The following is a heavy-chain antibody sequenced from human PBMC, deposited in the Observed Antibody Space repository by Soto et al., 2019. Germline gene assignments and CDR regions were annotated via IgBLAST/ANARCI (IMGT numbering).Heavy chain of an antibody. D-gene: IGHD3-9*01. Sequence: EVQLVESGGGLVQPGGSLRLSCAASGFTLSSYDIHWVRQATGEGLAWVSGIGSGGDTHYADSVKGRFIISREDGKNSLYLQMNNRSVGDTAVYYCTRKTPPTGMEVWGQGATVTVSS. CDR2: IGSGGDT. J-gene: IGHJ6*02. V-gene: IGHV3-13*01. CDR1: GFTLSSYD. CDR3: TRKTPPTGMEV.